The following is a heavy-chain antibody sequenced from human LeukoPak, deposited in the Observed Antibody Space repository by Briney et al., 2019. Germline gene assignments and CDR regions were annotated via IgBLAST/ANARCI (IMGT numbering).Heavy chain of an antibody. D-gene: IGHD3-22*01. CDR2: ISSSSTI. Sequence: GGSLRLSCAASGFTFSSYSMNWVRQAPGKGLEWVSYISSSSTIYYADSVKGRFTISRDNAKNSLYLQMNSLRAEDTAVYYCARGQYYDSSGYYHWGQGTLVTVSS. CDR1: GFTFSSYS. J-gene: IGHJ5*02. V-gene: IGHV3-48*01. CDR3: ARGQYYDSSGYYH.